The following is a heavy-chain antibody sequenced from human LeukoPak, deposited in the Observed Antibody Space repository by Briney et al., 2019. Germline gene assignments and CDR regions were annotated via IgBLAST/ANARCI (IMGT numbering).Heavy chain of an antibody. CDR3: ARGMLDPIAVAGDGLDY. D-gene: IGHD6-19*01. V-gene: IGHV3-30-3*01. J-gene: IGHJ4*02. CDR2: ISYDGSNK. Sequence: PGGSLRLSCAASGFTFSSYAMHWVRQAPGKGLEWVAVISYDGSNKYYADSVKGRFTISRDNSKNTLYLQMNSLRAEDTAVYYCARGMLDPIAVAGDGLDYWGQGTLVTVSS. CDR1: GFTFSSYA.